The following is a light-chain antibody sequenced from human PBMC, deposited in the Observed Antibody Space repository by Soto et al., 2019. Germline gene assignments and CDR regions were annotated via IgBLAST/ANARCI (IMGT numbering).Light chain of an antibody. CDR3: QQYNKWPHT. Sequence: EIVMTQSPATLSVSPGERATLSCRASQSVSSKLAWFQQKPGQAPRLLIYFASTRATDIPARFSGSGSGTEFTLTISSLQSEDFAVYYCQQYNKWPHTFGQGTKLEIK. CDR1: QSVSSK. J-gene: IGKJ2*01. V-gene: IGKV3-15*01. CDR2: FAS.